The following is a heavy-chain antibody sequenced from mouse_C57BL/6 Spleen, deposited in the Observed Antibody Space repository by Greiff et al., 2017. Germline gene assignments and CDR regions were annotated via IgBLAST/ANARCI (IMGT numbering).Heavy chain of an antibody. CDR1: GYSFTGYY. V-gene: IGHV1-42*01. CDR3: ARGTTVPLDY. Sequence: VQLQQSGPELVKPGASVKISCKASGYSFTGYYMNWVKQSPEKSLGWIGEINPSTGGTTYNQKFKAKATLTVDKSSGTAYMQLKSLTSEDSAVYYCARGTTVPLDYWGQGTTLTVSS. CDR2: INPSTGGT. D-gene: IGHD1-1*01. J-gene: IGHJ2*01.